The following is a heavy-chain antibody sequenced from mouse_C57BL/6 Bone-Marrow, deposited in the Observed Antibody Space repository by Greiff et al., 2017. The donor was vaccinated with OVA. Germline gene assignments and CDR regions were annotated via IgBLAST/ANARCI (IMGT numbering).Heavy chain of an antibody. CDR2: IDPENGDT. D-gene: IGHD2-1*01. Sequence: VQLQQSGAELVRPGASVKLSCIASGFNIKDDYMHWVKQRPEQGLEWIGWIDPENGDTEYASKFQGKATITADTSSNTAYLQLSSLTSEDTAVYYCTTFYGNYGFDYWGQGTTLTGSS. J-gene: IGHJ2*01. V-gene: IGHV14-4*01. CDR3: TTFYGNYGFDY. CDR1: GFNIKDDY.